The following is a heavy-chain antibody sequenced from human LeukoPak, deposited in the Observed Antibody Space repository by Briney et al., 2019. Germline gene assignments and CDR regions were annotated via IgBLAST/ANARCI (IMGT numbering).Heavy chain of an antibody. J-gene: IGHJ4*02. CDR1: GFTFSSNA. CDR3: ARDNYYDSSAPWVPDY. CDR2: ITSGGGST. Sequence: PGGSLRLSCAASGFTFSSNAMSWVRQAPGKGLEWVSAITSGGGSTYYADSVKGRFTISRDNSRNTLYLQMNSLRAEDTAVYYCARDNYYDSSAPWVPDYWGQGTLVTVSS. V-gene: IGHV3-23*01. D-gene: IGHD3-22*01.